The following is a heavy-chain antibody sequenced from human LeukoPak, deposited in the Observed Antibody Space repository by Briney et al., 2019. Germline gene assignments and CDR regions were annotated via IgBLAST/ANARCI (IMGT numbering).Heavy chain of an antibody. CDR2: IDPSDSYT. J-gene: IGHJ5*02. D-gene: IGHD3-10*01. CDR1: GYSFITYW. V-gene: IGHV5-10-1*01. CDR3: ATERTSGRNWFDP. Sequence: GESLKISCKGSGYSFITYWISWVRRMPGKGLEWMGRIDPSDSYTKYSPSFQGHVTISVDKSVSTAYLQWSSLKSSDTAIYYCATERTSGRNWFDPWGQGTLVTVSS.